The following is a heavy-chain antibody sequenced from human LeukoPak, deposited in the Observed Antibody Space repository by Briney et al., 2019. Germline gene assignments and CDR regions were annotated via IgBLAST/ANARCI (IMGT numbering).Heavy chain of an antibody. CDR2: IIPILGIA. CDR1: GGTFSSYA. CDR3: ARALVTTSSSADYYYYGMDV. J-gene: IGHJ6*02. V-gene: IGHV1-69*04. D-gene: IGHD4-17*01. Sequence: SVKVSCKASGGTFSSYAISWVRQAPGQGLEWMGRIIPILGIANYAQKFQGRVTITADKSTSTAYMELSSLRSEDTAVYYCARALVTTSSSADYYYYGMDVWGQGTTVTVSS.